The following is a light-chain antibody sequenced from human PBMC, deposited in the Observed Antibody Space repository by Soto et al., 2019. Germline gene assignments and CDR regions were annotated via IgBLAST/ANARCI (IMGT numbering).Light chain of an antibody. V-gene: IGKV1-5*03. CDR1: QIISSW. CDR2: EAS. J-gene: IGKJ2*01. CDR3: QQYNDSFPYT. Sequence: DIQRTQSPSSLSASVGDRVTITCRASQIISSWLAWYQQKPGTAPKLLIYEASTLESGVPSRFSGSRSGTEFTLTVSSLQPDDFATYYCQQYNDSFPYTFGQGTKVDI.